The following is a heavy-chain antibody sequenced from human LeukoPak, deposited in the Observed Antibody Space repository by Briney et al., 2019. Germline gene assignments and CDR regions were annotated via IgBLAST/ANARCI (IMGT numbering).Heavy chain of an antibody. Sequence: SETLSLTCAVSGYSISSGYYWGWIRQPPGKGLEWIGSIYHSGSTYYNQSLKSRVTISVDTSKNQFSLKLSSVTAADTAVYYCAGRYCSSTSCYRRLDDAFDIWGQGTMVTVSS. D-gene: IGHD2-2*02. CDR3: AGRYCSSTSCYRRLDDAFDI. V-gene: IGHV4-38-2*01. CDR1: GYSISSGYY. J-gene: IGHJ3*02. CDR2: IYHSGST.